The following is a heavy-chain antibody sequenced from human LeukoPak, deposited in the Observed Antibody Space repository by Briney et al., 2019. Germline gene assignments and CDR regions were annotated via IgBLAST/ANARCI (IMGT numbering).Heavy chain of an antibody. CDR3: ARGAQGYGSSGYYYVSRYYYMDV. CDR1: GGSISSYY. Sequence: SETLSLTCTVSGGSISSYYWSWLRQPPGKGLEWIGYIYYSGSTNYNPSLKSRVTISVDTSKNQFSLKLSSVTAADTAVYYCARGAQGYGSSGYYYVSRYYYMDVWGKGTTVTISS. J-gene: IGHJ6*03. V-gene: IGHV4-59*01. CDR2: IYYSGST. D-gene: IGHD3-22*01.